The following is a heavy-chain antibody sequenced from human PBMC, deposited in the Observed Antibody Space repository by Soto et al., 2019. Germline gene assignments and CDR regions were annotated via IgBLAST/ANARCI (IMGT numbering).Heavy chain of an antibody. J-gene: IGHJ4*02. D-gene: IGHD3-10*01. CDR3: ARVDRGVIINPLFDY. CDR1: GGSISSGGYY. V-gene: IGHV4-31*03. CDR2: IYYSGST. Sequence: QVQLQESGPGLVKPSQTLSLTCTVSGGSISSGGYYWSWIRQHPGKGLEWIGYIYYSGSTYYNPSLKSRVTISVDTSKNQFSLKLSSVTAADTAVYYCARVDRGVIINPLFDYWGQGTLVTVSS.